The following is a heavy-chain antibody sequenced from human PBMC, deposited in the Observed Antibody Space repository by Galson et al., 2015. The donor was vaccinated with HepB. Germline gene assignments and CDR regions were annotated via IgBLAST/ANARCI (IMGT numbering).Heavy chain of an antibody. J-gene: IGHJ4*02. CDR3: VKDYSGHWTFDY. Sequence: SLRLSCAASGFIFSDHHIHWVRQTPGKGLEWVATLSPDGVSTYYAESVKGRFTISGDKSKNTVEVEMNSLRAEDTALYYCVKDYSGHWTFDYWGPGTLVTVSS. CDR2: LSPDGVST. CDR1: GFIFSDHH. V-gene: IGHV3-30*04. D-gene: IGHD5-12*01.